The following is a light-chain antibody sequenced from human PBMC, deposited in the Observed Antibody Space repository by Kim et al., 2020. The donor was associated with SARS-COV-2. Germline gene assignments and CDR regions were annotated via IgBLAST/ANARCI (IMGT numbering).Light chain of an antibody. CDR2: EVS. Sequence: GKSVTISCTGNSSDVGGYNYVSWYQQNPGKAPKLMIYEVSKRPSGVPDRFSGSKSGNTASLTVSGLQAEDEADYYCSSYGGSNNLVFGGGTQLTVL. V-gene: IGLV2-8*01. CDR3: SSYGGSNNLV. CDR1: SSDVGGYNY. J-gene: IGLJ2*01.